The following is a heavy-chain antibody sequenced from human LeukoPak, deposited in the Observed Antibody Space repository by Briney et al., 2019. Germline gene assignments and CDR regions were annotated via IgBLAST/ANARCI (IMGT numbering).Heavy chain of an antibody. CDR1: GGSISNYY. V-gene: IGHV4-59*01. CDR3: ARRSGTLWGTFDI. D-gene: IGHD1-1*01. CDR2: IYYSGST. J-gene: IGHJ3*02. Sequence: TSETLSLTCTVSGGSISNYYWSWIRQPPGKGLEWIGFIYYSGSTNYNPSLKSRVTISVDTSKNQFSLKLSSVTAADTAVYYCARRSGTLWGTFDIWGQGTLVTVSS.